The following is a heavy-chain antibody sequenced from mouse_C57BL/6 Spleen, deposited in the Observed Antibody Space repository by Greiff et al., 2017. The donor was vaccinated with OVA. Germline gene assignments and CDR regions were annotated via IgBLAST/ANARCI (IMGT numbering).Heavy chain of an antibody. CDR1: GYTFTRYW. CDR3: ARDGKYYFDY. Sequence: VQLQQPGAELVKPGASVKMSCKASGYTFTRYWITWVKQRPGQGLEWIGDIYPGSGSTNYNEKFKSKATLTVDTSSSTAYMQLSSLTSEDAAVYYCARDGKYYFDYWGQGTTLTVSS. V-gene: IGHV1-55*01. J-gene: IGHJ2*01. D-gene: IGHD2-3*01. CDR2: IYPGSGST.